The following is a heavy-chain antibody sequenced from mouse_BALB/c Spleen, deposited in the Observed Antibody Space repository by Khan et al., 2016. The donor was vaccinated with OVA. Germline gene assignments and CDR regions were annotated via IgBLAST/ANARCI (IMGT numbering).Heavy chain of an antibody. D-gene: IGHD2-1*01. CDR1: GYTFTSYY. V-gene: IGHV1S81*02. CDR2: INPTNGDS. Sequence: VQLQQPGAELVKPGTSVKISCKASGYTFTSYYMYWVKQRPGQGLEWIGGINPTNGDSNFNEKFKSKATLTVDKSSSTAYMQLGILTSEDSAVYYCARSGYGNPFAYWGQGTLVTVSA. J-gene: IGHJ3*01. CDR3: ARSGYGNPFAY.